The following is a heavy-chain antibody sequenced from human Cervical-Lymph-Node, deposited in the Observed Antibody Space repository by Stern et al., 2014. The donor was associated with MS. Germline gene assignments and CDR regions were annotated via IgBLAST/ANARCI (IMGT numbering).Heavy chain of an antibody. CDR2: IYWDDDK. Sequence: ESGPTLVNPTETLTLSCAVSGFTLSTTGVGVGWIPQPPGKALEWLVLIYWDDDKRYSPSLKSRLTITKDTSKSQVDLTLTNVDPVDTATYYCAHSPPSDDDAFDIWGQGTMVTISS. CDR3: AHSPPSDDDAFDI. CDR1: GFTLSTTGVG. V-gene: IGHV2-5*02. J-gene: IGHJ3*02. D-gene: IGHD2-21*02.